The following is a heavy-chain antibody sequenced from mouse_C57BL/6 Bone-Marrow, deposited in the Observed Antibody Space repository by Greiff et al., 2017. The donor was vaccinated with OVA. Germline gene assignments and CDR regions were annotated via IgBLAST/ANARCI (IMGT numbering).Heavy chain of an antibody. Sequence: QVQLKQPGAELVRPGSSVKLSCKASGYTFTSYWMHWVKQRPIQGLEWIGNIDPSDSETHYNQKFKDKATLTVDKSSSTAYMQLSSLTSEDSAVYYCARVELRGYFDYWGQGTTLTVSS. D-gene: IGHD1-3*01. CDR3: ARVELRGYFDY. V-gene: IGHV1-52*01. CDR2: IDPSDSET. CDR1: GYTFTSYW. J-gene: IGHJ2*01.